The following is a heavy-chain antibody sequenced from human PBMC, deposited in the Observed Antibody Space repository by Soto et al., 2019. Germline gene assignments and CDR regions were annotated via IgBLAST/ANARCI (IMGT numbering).Heavy chain of an antibody. CDR3: ARPPPDTAMDYYYYYGMDV. J-gene: IGHJ6*02. V-gene: IGHV1-69*01. D-gene: IGHD5-18*01. CDR2: IIPIFGTA. CDR1: GGTFSSYA. Sequence: QVQLVQSGAEVKKPGSSVKVSCKASGGTFSSYAISWVRQAPGQGLEWMGEIIPIFGTANYAQKFQGRVTITADESTSTAYMELSSLRSEDTAVYYCARPPPDTAMDYYYYYGMDVWGQGTTVTVSS.